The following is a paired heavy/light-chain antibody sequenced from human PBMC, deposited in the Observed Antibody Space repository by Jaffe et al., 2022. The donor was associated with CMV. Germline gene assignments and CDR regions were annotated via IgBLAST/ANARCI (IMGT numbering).Light chain of an antibody. CDR3: QQYGSSRYT. CDR2: GAS. Sequence: EIVLTQSPGTLSLSPGERATLSCRASQSVSSSYLAWYQQKPGQAPRLLIYGASSRATGIPDRFSGSGSGTDFTLTISRLEPEDFAVYYCQQYGSSRYTFGQGTKLEIK. CDR1: QSVSSSY. V-gene: IGKV3-20*01. J-gene: IGKJ2*01.
Heavy chain of an antibody. Sequence: EVQLVESGGGLVQPGGSLRLSCAASGFTFSSYAMSWVRQAPGKGLEWVSAISGSGGSTYYADSVKGRFTISRDNSKNTLYLQMNSLRAEDTAVYYCAKSPSGRVWWQRERLGYFDYWGQGTLVTVSS. D-gene: IGHD2-21*01. CDR1: GFTFSSYA. V-gene: IGHV3-23*04. CDR3: AKSPSGRVWWQRERLGYFDY. CDR2: ISGSGGST. J-gene: IGHJ4*02.